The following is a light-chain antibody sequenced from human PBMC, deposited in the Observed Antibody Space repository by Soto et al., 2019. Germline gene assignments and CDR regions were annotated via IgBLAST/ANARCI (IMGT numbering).Light chain of an antibody. V-gene: IGLV1-51*01. J-gene: IGLJ1*01. CDR1: SSNIGGNS. Sequence: QSVMTQPPSVSASPGHIFTISCSGSSSNIGGNSVSWYQQLPGTAPKLLIYDDNKRPSGIPDRFSGSKSGTSATLGITGFQTGDEADYYCGSWDSSLSAYVFGTGNKGTV. CDR3: GSWDSSLSAYV. CDR2: DDN.